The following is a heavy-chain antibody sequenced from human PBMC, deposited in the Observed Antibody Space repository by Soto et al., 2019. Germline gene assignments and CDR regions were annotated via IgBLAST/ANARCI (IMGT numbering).Heavy chain of an antibody. CDR3: ATAISATTFDH. CDR2: INGGDGNT. CDR1: GYTFGRYA. Sequence: QVHLVQSGAEVKPPGASVRISCAASGYTFGRYAIHWLRQAPGQRLEWMGWINGGDGNTDSPQKFQSRVTITRDTSADTADVELRSLSPDDTAVYYWATAISATTFDHLGQGTLVTVSS. V-gene: IGHV1-3*01. J-gene: IGHJ4*02.